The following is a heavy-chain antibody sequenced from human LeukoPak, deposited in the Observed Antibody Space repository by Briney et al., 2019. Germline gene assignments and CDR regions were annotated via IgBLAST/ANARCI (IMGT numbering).Heavy chain of an antibody. D-gene: IGHD7-27*01. CDR2: INSDGRGT. CDR1: GFTFSSYW. J-gene: IGHJ4*02. V-gene: IGHV3-74*01. CDR3: ARGPSGWGSLDS. Sequence: PGGSLRLSCAASGFTFSSYWMHWVRQAPGKGLVWVSRINSDGRGTNYADSVKGRFTISRDNAKNTLYLQVKSLRAEDTAVYYCARGPSGWGSLDSWGQGTLVTVSS.